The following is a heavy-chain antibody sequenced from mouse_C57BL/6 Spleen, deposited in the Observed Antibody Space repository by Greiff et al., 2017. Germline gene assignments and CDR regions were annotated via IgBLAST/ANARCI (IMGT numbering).Heavy chain of an antibody. V-gene: IGHV1-50*01. J-gene: IGHJ2*01. D-gene: IGHD1-1*01. CDR1: GYTFTSYW. Sequence: QVQLQQPGAELVKPGASVKLSCKASGYTFTSYWMQWVKQRPGQGLEWIGEIDPSDSYTNYNQKFKGKATLTVDTSSSTAYMQRSSLTSEDSAVYSCARSNGSLYYFDYWGQGTTLTVSS. CDR3: ARSNGSLYYFDY. CDR2: IDPSDSYT.